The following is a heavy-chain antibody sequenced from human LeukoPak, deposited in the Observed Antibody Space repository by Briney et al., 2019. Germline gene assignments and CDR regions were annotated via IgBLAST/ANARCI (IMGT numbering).Heavy chain of an antibody. CDR3: ARAKDIVVVPAAQSDNYYYYGIDV. D-gene: IGHD2-2*01. V-gene: IGHV3-30*04. CDR2: ISYDGSNK. J-gene: IGHJ6*02. Sequence: GGSLRLSCAASGFTFSSYAMHWVRQAPGKGLEWVADISYDGSNKYYADSVKGRFTISRDNSKNTLYLQMNGLRAEDTAVYYCARAKDIVVVPAAQSDNYYYYGIDVWGQGTTVTVSS. CDR1: GFTFSSYA.